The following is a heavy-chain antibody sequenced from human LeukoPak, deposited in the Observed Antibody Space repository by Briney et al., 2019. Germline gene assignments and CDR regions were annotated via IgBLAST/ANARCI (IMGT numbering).Heavy chain of an antibody. V-gene: IGHV3-66*01. J-gene: IGHJ4*02. CDR1: GFTVSSNY. CDR3: ARDLPFDY. Sequence: GGSLRLSCAASGFTVSSNYMSWVRQAPGKGLEWVSVIYSGGSTYYAESVKGRFTISRDNSKNTLYLQMNSLRAEDTAVYYCARDLPFDYWGQGTLVTISS. CDR2: IYSGGST.